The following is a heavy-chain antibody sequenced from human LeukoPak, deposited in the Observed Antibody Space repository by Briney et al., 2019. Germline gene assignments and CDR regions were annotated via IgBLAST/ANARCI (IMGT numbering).Heavy chain of an antibody. CDR2: ISGTTDTI. V-gene: IGHV3-48*04. CDR3: ARRRVLSVARALDY. D-gene: IGHD4/OR15-4a*01. J-gene: IGHJ4*02. Sequence: GGSLRLSCAATGFTFSSFTMNWVRQAPGKGLEWVSSISGTTDTIYYADSVKGRFTISRNNANNSVSLQMNSLRPEDTAVYFCARRRVLSVARALDYWGQGTLVTVS. CDR1: GFTFSSFT.